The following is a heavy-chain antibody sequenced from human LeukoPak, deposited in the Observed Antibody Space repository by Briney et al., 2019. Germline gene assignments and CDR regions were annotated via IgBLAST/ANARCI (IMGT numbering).Heavy chain of an antibody. V-gene: IGHV3-30*18. D-gene: IGHD3-10*01. CDR3: AKDDVWFGGVFDY. Sequence: GGSLRLSCAASGFTFSSYGMHWVRQAPGKGLEWVAVISYDGSNKYYADSVKGRFTISRDNSKNTLYLQMSSLRAEDTAVYYCAKDDVWFGGVFDYWGQGTLVTVSS. J-gene: IGHJ4*02. CDR1: GFTFSSYG. CDR2: ISYDGSNK.